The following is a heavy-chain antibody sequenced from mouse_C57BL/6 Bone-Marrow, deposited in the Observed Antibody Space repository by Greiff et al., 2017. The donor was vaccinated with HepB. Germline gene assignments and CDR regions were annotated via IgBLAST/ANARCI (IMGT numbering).Heavy chain of an antibody. CDR3: ARSRGYDGCFAY. V-gene: IGHV1-55*01. D-gene: IGHD2-3*01. Sequence: VQLQQPGAELVKPGASVKMSCKASGYTFTSYWITWVKLRPGQGLEWIGDIYPGSGSTNYNEKFKSKATLTVDTSSSTAYMQLSSLTSEDSAVYYCARSRGYDGCFAYWGQGTLVTVSA. J-gene: IGHJ3*01. CDR2: IYPGSGST. CDR1: GYTFTSYW.